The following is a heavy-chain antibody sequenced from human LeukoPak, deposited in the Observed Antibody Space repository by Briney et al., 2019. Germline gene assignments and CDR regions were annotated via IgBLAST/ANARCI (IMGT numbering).Heavy chain of an antibody. Sequence: GGSLRLSCAASGFTFSDYYMSWIRQAPGKGLEWVSYISSSCSTIYYADSVKGRFTISRDNAKNSLYLQMNSLRAEDTAVYYCAREQYYGSGSQLKYWGQGTLVTVSS. CDR3: AREQYYGSGSQLKY. CDR1: GFTFSDYY. J-gene: IGHJ4*02. V-gene: IGHV3-11*01. CDR2: ISSSCSTI. D-gene: IGHD3-10*01.